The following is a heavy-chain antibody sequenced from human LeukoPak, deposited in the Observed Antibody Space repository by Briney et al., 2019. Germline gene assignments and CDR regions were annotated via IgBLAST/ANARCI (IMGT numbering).Heavy chain of an antibody. CDR2: IKADGSET. V-gene: IGHV3-7*01. CDR3: ARPVNRLFLF. CDR1: GFRLSGDW. J-gene: IGHJ4*02. Sequence: GGSLRLSCVGSGFRLSGDWMTWVRQAPGTGLEWVANIKADGSETYYVDSVKGRFTISRDNAKNSLYLQMNDLRAEDTAVYFCARPVNRLFLFWGPGILVTVSS. D-gene: IGHD2/OR15-2a*01.